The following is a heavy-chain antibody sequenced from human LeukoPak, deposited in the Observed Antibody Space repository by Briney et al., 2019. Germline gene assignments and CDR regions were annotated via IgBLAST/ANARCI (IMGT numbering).Heavy chain of an antibody. Sequence: ASVKVSCKASGYTFTGYYMHWVRQAPGQGLEWMGWINPNSGGTNYAQKFQGRVTMTEDTSTDTAYMELSSLRSEDTAVYYCATDRPIGSDRGYYYDSSGYLDYWGQGTLVTVSS. V-gene: IGHV1-2*02. J-gene: IGHJ4*02. D-gene: IGHD3-22*01. CDR2: INPNSGGT. CDR1: GYTFTGYY. CDR3: ATDRPIGSDRGYYYDSSGYLDY.